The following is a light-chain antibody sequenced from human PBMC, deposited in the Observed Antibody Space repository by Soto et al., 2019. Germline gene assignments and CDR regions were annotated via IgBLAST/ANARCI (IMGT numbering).Light chain of an antibody. Sequence: EIVVTQSPGTLSLSPGERATLSCRASQSVSSDLARYQQKPGQAPRLLIYGASNRATGIPDRFSGSGSGTDFTLTISRLEPEDFAVYYCQQYGTSPFTFGPGTKVDIK. CDR3: QQYGTSPFT. V-gene: IGKV3-20*01. J-gene: IGKJ3*01. CDR2: GAS. CDR1: QSVSSD.